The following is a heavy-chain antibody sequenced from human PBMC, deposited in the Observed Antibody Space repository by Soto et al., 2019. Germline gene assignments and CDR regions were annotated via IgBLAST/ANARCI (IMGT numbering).Heavy chain of an antibody. CDR1: GGTFSSYA. CDR3: ARSQGSSTSLEIYYYYYYGMDV. Sequence: QVQLVQSGAEVKKPGSSVKVSCKASGGTFSSYAISWVRQAPGQGLEWMGGIIPISGTANYAQKFQGRVTITAEESTSKVSMELSSLRSEDTAVYFCARSQGSSTSLEIYYYYYYGMDVWGQGTKVTVSS. V-gene: IGHV1-69*01. J-gene: IGHJ6*02. D-gene: IGHD2-2*01. CDR2: IIPISGTA.